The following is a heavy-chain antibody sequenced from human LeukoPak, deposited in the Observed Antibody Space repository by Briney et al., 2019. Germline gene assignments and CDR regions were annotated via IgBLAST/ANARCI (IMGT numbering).Heavy chain of an antibody. Sequence: GGSLRLSCAASGFTFSSYAMSWVRQAPGKGLEWVSAISGSGGSTYYADSVKGRFTISRNNSKNTLYLQMNSLRAEDTAVYYCAEGIGYCSGGSCYWGQGTLVTVSS. CDR1: GFTFSSYA. CDR2: ISGSGGST. J-gene: IGHJ4*02. V-gene: IGHV3-23*01. D-gene: IGHD2-15*01. CDR3: AEGIGYCSGGSCY.